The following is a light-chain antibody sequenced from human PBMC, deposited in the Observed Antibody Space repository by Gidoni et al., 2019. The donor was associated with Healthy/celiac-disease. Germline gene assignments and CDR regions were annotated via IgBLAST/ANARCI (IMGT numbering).Light chain of an antibody. Sequence: DIQMTQSPSTLPASVGDRVTITCRASQSISSWMAWYQQNPGKAPKLLLYKASSVESGVPSRFGGRGSRTDFTLTISSLHPDDFATYYCQQYNSYQYTFGQGTKLEIK. J-gene: IGKJ2*01. CDR1: QSISSW. V-gene: IGKV1-5*03. CDR2: KAS. CDR3: QQYNSYQYT.